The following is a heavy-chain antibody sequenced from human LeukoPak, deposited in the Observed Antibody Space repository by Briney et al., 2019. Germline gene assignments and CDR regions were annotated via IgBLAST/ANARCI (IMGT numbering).Heavy chain of an antibody. CDR2: INLSGGST. J-gene: IGHJ4*02. Sequence: ASVTVSCKASGYTFTIYYMHWVRQAPGQGLGWVGIINLSGGSTSYAQTFQGRGTITSDTATSTVYMELRSLRSEDPAVYYCARDASISGGADCGGQGPLATVSS. V-gene: IGHV1-46*01. D-gene: IGHD2-15*01. CDR3: ARDASISGGADC. CDR1: GYTFTIYY.